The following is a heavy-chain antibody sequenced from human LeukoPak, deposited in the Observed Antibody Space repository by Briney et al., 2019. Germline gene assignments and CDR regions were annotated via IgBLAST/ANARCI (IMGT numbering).Heavy chain of an antibody. V-gene: IGHV4-30-2*01. D-gene: IGHD3-10*01. CDR3: ARGFYHAGSHFDY. J-gene: IGHJ4*02. Sequence: SETLSLTCAVSGGSISSGDFPWSWIRQPPGKGLEWTGYIFHTGHTSYNPSLKSRVTISVDMSKNQLSLRLTSVTAADTAVYYCARGFYHAGSHFDYWGQGTLVTVSS. CDR1: GGSISSGDFP. CDR2: IFHTGHT.